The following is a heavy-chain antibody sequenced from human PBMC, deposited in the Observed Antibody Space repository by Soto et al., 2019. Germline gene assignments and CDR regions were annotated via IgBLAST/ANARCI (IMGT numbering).Heavy chain of an antibody. CDR1: GFTFSSYG. CDR3: ARDLGYNSGSKNYYYYYGMDV. V-gene: IGHV3-33*01. D-gene: IGHD6-19*01. J-gene: IGHJ6*02. Sequence: SGGSLRLSCAASGFTFSSYGMHWVRQAPGKGLEWVAVIWYDGSNKYYADSVKGRFTISRDNSKNTLYLQMNSLRAEDTAVYYCARDLGYNSGSKNYYYYYGMDVWGQGTTVTVSS. CDR2: IWYDGSNK.